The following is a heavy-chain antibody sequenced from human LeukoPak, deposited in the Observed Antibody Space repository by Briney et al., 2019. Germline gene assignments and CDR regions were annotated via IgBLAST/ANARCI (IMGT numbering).Heavy chain of an antibody. J-gene: IGHJ5*02. V-gene: IGHV1-46*01. Sequence: ASVKVSCKASGYTFTSYYMHWVRQAPGQGLEWMGIINPSGGSTSYAQKFQGRVTMTRDTSTSTVYMELSSLRSEDTAVYYCAREGLGPDYYDSSGYYHWGQGTLVTVSS. CDR1: GYTFTSYY. D-gene: IGHD3-22*01. CDR2: INPSGGST. CDR3: AREGLGPDYYDSSGYYH.